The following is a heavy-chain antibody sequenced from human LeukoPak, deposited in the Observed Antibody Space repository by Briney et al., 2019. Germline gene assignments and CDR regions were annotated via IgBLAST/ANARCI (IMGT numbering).Heavy chain of an antibody. D-gene: IGHD3-10*01. CDR3: ARYGGFGEIDY. CDR1: GFTFSSYS. J-gene: IGHJ4*02. V-gene: IGHV3-21*01. Sequence: GGSLRLSCAGSGFTFSSYSMKWVRQAPGKGLEWVSSISSSSSYIYYADSVKGRFTISRDNAKNSLYLQMNSLRAEDTAVYYCARYGGFGEIDYWGQGTLVTVSS. CDR2: ISSSSSYI.